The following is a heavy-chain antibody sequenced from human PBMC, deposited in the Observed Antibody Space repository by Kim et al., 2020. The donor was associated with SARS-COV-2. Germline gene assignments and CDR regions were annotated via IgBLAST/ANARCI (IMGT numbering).Heavy chain of an antibody. V-gene: IGHV3-23*01. J-gene: IGHJ4*02. D-gene: IGHD1-1*01. CDR2: GGT. CDR3: GNDDGNLDY. Sequence: GGTYDADTVKGRFTISRDNAKNTLYLQMESVRAEDTAGYYCGNDDGNLDYWGQGTLVTVSS.